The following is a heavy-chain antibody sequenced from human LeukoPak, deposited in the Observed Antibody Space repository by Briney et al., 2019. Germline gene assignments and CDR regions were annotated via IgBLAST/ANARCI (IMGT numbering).Heavy chain of an antibody. CDR1: GDSISSDSYY. D-gene: IGHD3-22*01. CDR2: RYASGSA. Sequence: SETLSLTCTVSGDSISSDSYYWNWIRQPAGKGLEWIGRRYASGSASSNPSLKSRITISVDTSKNQFSLNLNSVTATDTAVYYCARDSYFYDSSAYYYYWGQGTLVTVSS. J-gene: IGHJ4*02. CDR3: ARDSYFYDSSAYYYY. V-gene: IGHV4-61*02.